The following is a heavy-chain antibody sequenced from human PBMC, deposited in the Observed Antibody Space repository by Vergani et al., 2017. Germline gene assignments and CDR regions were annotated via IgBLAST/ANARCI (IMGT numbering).Heavy chain of an antibody. CDR2: ISGSGGST. J-gene: IGHJ3*02. V-gene: IGHV3-23*01. CDR1: GFTFSSYA. CDR3: ATVPSYYDSSGYYPAGNAFDI. Sequence: EVQLLESGGGLVQPGGSLRLSCAASGFTFSSYAMSWVRQAPGKGLEWVSAISGSGGSTYYADSVKGRFTISRDNSKNTLYLQMNSLRAEDTAVYYCATVPSYYDSSGYYPAGNAFDIWGQGTMVTVSS. D-gene: IGHD3-22*01.